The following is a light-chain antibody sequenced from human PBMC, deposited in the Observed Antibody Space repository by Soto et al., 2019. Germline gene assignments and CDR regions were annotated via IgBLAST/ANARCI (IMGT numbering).Light chain of an antibody. CDR3: QQYGSSPPFT. J-gene: IGKJ2*01. CDR2: GAY. V-gene: IGKV3-20*01. Sequence: EIVLTQSPGTLSLSPGERATLSCRASQSVSSTYLGWYQQKPGQAPRLLIYGAYSRATGIPDRFSGSGSGTDFTLTISRLEPEDFAVYYCQQYGSSPPFTFGQGTKLEIK. CDR1: QSVSSTY.